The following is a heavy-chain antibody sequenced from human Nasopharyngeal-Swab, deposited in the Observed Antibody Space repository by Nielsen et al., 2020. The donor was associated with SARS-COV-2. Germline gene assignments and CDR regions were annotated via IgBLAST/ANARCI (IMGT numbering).Heavy chain of an antibody. Sequence: WIRQPPGKGLEWVAAIWYDGSNKYYADSVKGRFTISRDNSKNTLYLQMNSLRAEDTAVYYCAKDPPVYSSSWYYYWGQGTLVTVSS. V-gene: IGHV3-33*06. CDR3: AKDPPVYSSSWYYY. CDR2: IWYDGSNK. D-gene: IGHD6-13*01. J-gene: IGHJ4*02.